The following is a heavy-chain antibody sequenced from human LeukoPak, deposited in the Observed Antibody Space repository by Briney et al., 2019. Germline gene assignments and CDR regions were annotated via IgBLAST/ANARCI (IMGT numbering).Heavy chain of an antibody. CDR1: GFTFRNYA. D-gene: IGHD6-13*01. V-gene: IGHV3-23*01. CDR2: ISGSGGST. J-gene: IGHJ4*02. CDR3: ARVRLIAAAYYFDY. Sequence: GGSLRLSCAASGFTFRNYAMSWVRQAPGKGLEWASDISGSGGSTYYADSAKGRFTISRDNAKNSLYLQMNSLRAEDTAVYYCARVRLIAAAYYFDYWGQGTLVTVSS.